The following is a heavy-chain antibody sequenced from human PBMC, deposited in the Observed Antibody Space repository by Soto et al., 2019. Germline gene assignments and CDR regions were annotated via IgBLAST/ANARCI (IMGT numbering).Heavy chain of an antibody. J-gene: IGHJ4*02. CDR2: ISWNSDTI. CDR3: AKSPFGDYESYLDH. CDR1: GFTFHDYA. Sequence: EVQLVESGGGLVQPGRSLTLSCAASGFTFHDYAMHWVRQAPGEGLEWVSAISWNSDTIAYADSVRGRFTIARDNAKNSLYLQMHSLRTEDPAFYYCAKSPFGDYESYLDHWGQGTLVTVSS. V-gene: IGHV3-9*01. D-gene: IGHD4-17*01.